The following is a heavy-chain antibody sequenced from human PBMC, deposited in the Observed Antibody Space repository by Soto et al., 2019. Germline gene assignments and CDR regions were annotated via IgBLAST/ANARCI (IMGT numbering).Heavy chain of an antibody. CDR1: GGSISSSNW. J-gene: IGHJ4*02. Sequence: PSETLSLTCAVSGGSISSSNWWSWVRQPPGKGLEWIGEIYHSGSTNYNPSLKSRVTISVDTSKNQLSLKLSSVTAADTAVYYCARGGYSYGKFDYWGQGTLVTVSS. V-gene: IGHV4-4*02. D-gene: IGHD5-18*01. CDR2: IYHSGST. CDR3: ARGGYSYGKFDY.